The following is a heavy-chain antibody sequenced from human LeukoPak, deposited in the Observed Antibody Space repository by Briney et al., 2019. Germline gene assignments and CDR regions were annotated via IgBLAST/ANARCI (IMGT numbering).Heavy chain of an antibody. CDR1: GFTFSSYS. Sequence: GGSLRLSCAASGFTFSSYSMNWVRQAPGKGLEWVSSISSSSSYIYYADSVKGRFTISRDNAKNSLYLQMNSLRAEDTAVYYCASEPLLYYYDSSGYYRGKDYWGQGTLATVSS. CDR3: ASEPLLYYYDSSGYYRGKDY. D-gene: IGHD3-22*01. J-gene: IGHJ4*02. CDR2: ISSSSSYI. V-gene: IGHV3-21*01.